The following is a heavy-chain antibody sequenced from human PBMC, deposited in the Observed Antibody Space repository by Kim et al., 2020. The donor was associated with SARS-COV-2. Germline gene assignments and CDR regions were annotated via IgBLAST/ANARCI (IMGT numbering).Heavy chain of an antibody. CDR1: GFTFSSYW. V-gene: IGHV3-74*01. J-gene: IGHJ4*02. CDR3: ARGHLGELSSNDC. CDR2: INSDGSRI. D-gene: IGHD3-16*02. Sequence: GGSLRLSCAASGFTFSSYWMHWVRQAPGKGLVWVSRINSDGSRISYADSVKGRFTISRDNAKNTLYLQMNSLRAEDTAVYYCARGHLGELSSNDCWGQGTLVTVSS.